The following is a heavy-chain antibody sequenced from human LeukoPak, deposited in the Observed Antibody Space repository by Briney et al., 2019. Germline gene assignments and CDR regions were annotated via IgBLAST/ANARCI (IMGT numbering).Heavy chain of an antibody. V-gene: IGHV3-23*01. CDR3: AKSPEFSNCGADCWMDY. J-gene: IGHJ4*02. D-gene: IGHD2-21*02. Sequence: GGSLRLSCAASGFTFSSYAMSWIRQAPGKGLEWVSAISRSGSSTYFADSVKGRFTISRDNSKNTLYLQMNSLRAEDTAVYYCAKSPEFSNCGADCWMDYWGQGTLVTVSS. CDR2: ISRSGSST. CDR1: GFTFSSYA.